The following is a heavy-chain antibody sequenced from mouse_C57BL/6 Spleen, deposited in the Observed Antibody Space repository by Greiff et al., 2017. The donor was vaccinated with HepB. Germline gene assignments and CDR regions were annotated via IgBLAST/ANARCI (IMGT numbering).Heavy chain of an antibody. CDR2: FYPGSGSI. D-gene: IGHD2-2*01. CDR1: GYTFTEYT. Sequence: QVQLKESGAELVKPGASVKLSCKASGYTFTEYTIHWVKQRSGQGLEWIGWFYPGSGSIKYNEKFKDKATLTADKSSSTVYMQLSRLTSEDSAVYCCARHEDGYLLFDYWGQGTTLTVSS. J-gene: IGHJ2*01. CDR3: ARHEDGYLLFDY. V-gene: IGHV1-62-2*01.